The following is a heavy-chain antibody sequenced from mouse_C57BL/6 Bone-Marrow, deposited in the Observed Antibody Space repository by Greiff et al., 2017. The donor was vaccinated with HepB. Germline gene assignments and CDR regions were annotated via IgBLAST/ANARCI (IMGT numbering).Heavy chain of an antibody. V-gene: IGHV5-4*01. Sequence: EVQGVESGGGLVKPGGSLKLSCAASGFTFSSYAMSWVRQTPEKRLEWVATISDGGSYTYYPDNVKGRFTISRDNAKNNLYLQMSHLKSEDTAMYYCARGYGNYGAYWGQGTLVTVSA. CDR2: ISDGGSYT. CDR3: ARGYGNYGAY. D-gene: IGHD2-1*01. J-gene: IGHJ3*01. CDR1: GFTFSSYA.